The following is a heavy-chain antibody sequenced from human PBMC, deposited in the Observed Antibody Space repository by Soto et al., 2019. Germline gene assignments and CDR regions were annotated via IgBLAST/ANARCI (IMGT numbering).Heavy chain of an antibody. CDR2: ITIRTRNV. D-gene: IGHD3-10*02. CDR3: VRDRDLYRDMFHADL. J-gene: IGHJ4*01. Sequence: GGSLRLSCEASEFTISECSMNWVRQTPGKGLEWLAYITIRTRNVHYADSVRGRFTISADIAENSVILQMNTLRDEDSAVYFCVRDRDLYRDMFHADLWGQGTLVTVSS. CDR1: EFTISECS. V-gene: IGHV3-48*02.